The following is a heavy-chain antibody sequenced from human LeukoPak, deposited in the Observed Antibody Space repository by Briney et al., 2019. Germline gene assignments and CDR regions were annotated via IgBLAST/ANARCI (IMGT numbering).Heavy chain of an antibody. J-gene: IGHJ5*02. D-gene: IGHD6-13*01. CDR3: ARTSSSPIWFDP. CDR2: IYSSGST. Sequence: SETLSLTCTVSGGSISSGSYYWSWIRQPAGKGLEWIGRIYSSGSTNYNPSLKSRVTISVDTSKNQFSLRLSSVTAADTAVYYCARTSSSPIWFDPWGQGTLVTVSS. CDR1: GGSISSGSYY. V-gene: IGHV4-61*10.